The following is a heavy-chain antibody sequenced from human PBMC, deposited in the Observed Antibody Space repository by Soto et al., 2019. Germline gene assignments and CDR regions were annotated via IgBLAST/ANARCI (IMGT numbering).Heavy chain of an antibody. J-gene: IGHJ4*02. V-gene: IGHV3-30*18. Sequence: QVQLVESGGGVVQPGRSLRLSCAASGFTFSSYGMHWVRQAPGKGLEWVAVISYDGSNKYYADSVKGRFTISKDNSKNTLYPQMNSVRAEDTAVYYCAKGWSSGWHWGQGTLVTVAS. D-gene: IGHD6-19*01. CDR3: AKGWSSGWH. CDR1: GFTFSSYG. CDR2: ISYDGSNK.